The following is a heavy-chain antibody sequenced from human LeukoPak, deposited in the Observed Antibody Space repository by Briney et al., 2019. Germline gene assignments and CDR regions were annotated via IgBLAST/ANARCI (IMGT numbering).Heavy chain of an antibody. CDR1: GFSVSHNY. CDR2: IYSGGNT. J-gene: IGHJ4*02. D-gene: IGHD6-13*01. Sequence: GRSLRLSCTASGFSVSHNYMNWVRQAPGKGLEWVALIYSGGNTHHADSVKGRFTISRDNSKNTLYLQMSSLRVEDTAVYYCTRDTPGIAASVSGGWGQGTLVTVSS. V-gene: IGHV3-53*01. CDR3: TRDTPGIAASVSGG.